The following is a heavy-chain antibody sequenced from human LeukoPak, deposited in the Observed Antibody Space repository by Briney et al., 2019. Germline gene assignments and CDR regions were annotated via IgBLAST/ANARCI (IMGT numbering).Heavy chain of an antibody. D-gene: IGHD2-2*01. J-gene: IGHJ4*02. CDR2: ISGSGGST. CDR3: AKNSTVVVPATIRY. CDR1: GFTFSNYA. Sequence: SGGSLRLSCAASGFTFSNYAMSWVRQPPGKGLEWVSAISGSGGSTYYADSVKGRFTISRDNSKNTLYLQMNSLRAEDTAVYYCAKNSTVVVPATIRYWSQGTLVTVSS. V-gene: IGHV3-23*01.